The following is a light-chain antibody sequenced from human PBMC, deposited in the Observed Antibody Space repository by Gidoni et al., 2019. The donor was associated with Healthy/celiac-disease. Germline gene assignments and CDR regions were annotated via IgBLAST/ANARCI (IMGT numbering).Light chain of an antibody. CDR3: QQYNSYLWT. CDR2: KAS. V-gene: IGKV1-5*03. Sequence: DIPMTPSPSTLSASVGDRVTITCRASQGISSWLAWDQQKPGKAPKLLIYKASSLESGVPSRFSGSGSGTEFTLTISSLQPDDFATYYCQQYNSYLWTFGQGTKVEIK. CDR1: QGISSW. J-gene: IGKJ1*01.